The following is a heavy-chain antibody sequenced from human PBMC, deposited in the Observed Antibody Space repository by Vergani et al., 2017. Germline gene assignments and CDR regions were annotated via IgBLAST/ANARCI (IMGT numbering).Heavy chain of an antibody. CDR2: INPSGGST. CDR1: GYTFTSYY. V-gene: IGHV1-46*01. D-gene: IGHD2-2*01. J-gene: IGHJ3*02. CDR3: ASLGYCSSTSCYASDAFDI. Sequence: QVQLVQSGAEVKKPGASVKVSCKASGYTFTSYYMHWVRQAPGQGLEWMGIINPSGGSTSYAQKFQGRVTMTRDTSTSTVYMELSSLRSEDTAVYYCASLGYCSSTSCYASDAFDIWGQGTMVTVSS.